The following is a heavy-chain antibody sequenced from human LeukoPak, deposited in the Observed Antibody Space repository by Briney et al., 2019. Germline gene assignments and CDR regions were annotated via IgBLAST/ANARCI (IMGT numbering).Heavy chain of an antibody. CDR1: GFTFSSFE. CDR2: ISGGGETI. D-gene: IGHD5-12*01. CDR3: ARQARSSGATIPYSDY. Sequence: PGGSLRLSCAASGFTFSSFEMNWVRQAPGKGLEWISYISGGGETIYYVDSVKGRFTISRDNAKNSLYLQMNSLRAEDTPVYYCARQARSSGATIPYSDYWGQGTLVTVSS. J-gene: IGHJ4*02. V-gene: IGHV3-48*03.